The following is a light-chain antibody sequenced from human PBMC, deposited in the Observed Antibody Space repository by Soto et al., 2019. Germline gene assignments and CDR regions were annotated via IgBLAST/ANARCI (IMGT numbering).Light chain of an antibody. CDR1: QSVFSRANGRDY. V-gene: IGKV4-1*01. CDR2: WAF. CDR3: QHYVEIPLT. J-gene: IGKJ4*01. Sequence: IVMRQSPDSLAVPLGERATINCKSSQSVFSRANGRDYIAWYQQKPGQPPKLLIYWAFIREAGVPDRFRGSGSQTDVTLTITNLQAEDVAVYYCQHYVEIPLTFGGGTKVEIK.